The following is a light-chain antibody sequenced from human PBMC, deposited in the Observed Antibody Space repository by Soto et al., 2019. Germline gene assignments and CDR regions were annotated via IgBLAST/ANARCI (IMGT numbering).Light chain of an antibody. Sequence: EIVLTQSPGTLSLSPGERATLSCRASQSVSSSYLAWYQQKPGQAPRLLIYGASSRATGITDRFSGSGSGTDFNLTISRLEPEDFAVYYCQQYGSSPLTFGQGTKVEIK. CDR3: QQYGSSPLT. J-gene: IGKJ1*01. CDR2: GAS. V-gene: IGKV3-20*01. CDR1: QSVSSSY.